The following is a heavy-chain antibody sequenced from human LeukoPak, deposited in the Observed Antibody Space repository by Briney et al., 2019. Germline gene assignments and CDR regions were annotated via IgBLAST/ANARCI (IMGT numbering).Heavy chain of an antibody. CDR3: ARGTTDAY. Sequence: GASVKVSCEASGYTFTGYYMHWVRQAPGEGPERMGVINPSGGSTRYAQKFQGRVTMTGDPSTRTVYMELSSLTSDDTAVYYYARGTTDAYWGQGTPVTVSS. CDR1: GYTFTGYY. CDR2: INPSGGST. V-gene: IGHV1-46*01. D-gene: IGHD1-1*01. J-gene: IGHJ4*02.